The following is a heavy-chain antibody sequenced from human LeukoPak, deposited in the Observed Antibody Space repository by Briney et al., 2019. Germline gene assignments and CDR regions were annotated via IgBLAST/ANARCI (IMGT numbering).Heavy chain of an antibody. Sequence: SETLSLTCTVSGGSISSSSYYWGWIRQPPGKGLEWIGSIYYSGSTYYNPSLKSRVTISVDTSKNQFSLKLSSVTAADTAVYYCARHTRITMVRGVIVTQGWFDPWGQGTLVTVSS. D-gene: IGHD3-10*01. CDR2: IYYSGST. CDR1: GGSISSSSYY. J-gene: IGHJ5*02. CDR3: ARHTRITMVRGVIVTQGWFDP. V-gene: IGHV4-39*01.